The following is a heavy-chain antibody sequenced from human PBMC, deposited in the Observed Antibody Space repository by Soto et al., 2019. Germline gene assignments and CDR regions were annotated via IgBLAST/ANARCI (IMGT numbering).Heavy chain of an antibody. CDR2: ISGSGDDT. CDR1: GFTFRNFA. J-gene: IGHJ4*02. V-gene: IGHV3-23*01. D-gene: IGHD1-1*01. Sequence: QLLESGGGFVQPGGSLRLSCVASGFTFRNFAMAWVRQAPGEGLEWVSAISGSGDDTFYADSMKGRFTISRDNSKDTLYLQINSLRAEDTAVYYCANPIPKTGTTFGFWGQGTLVTVSS. CDR3: ANPIPKTGTTFGF.